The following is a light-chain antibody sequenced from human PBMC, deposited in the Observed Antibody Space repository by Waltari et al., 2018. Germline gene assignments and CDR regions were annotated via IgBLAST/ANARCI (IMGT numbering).Light chain of an antibody. CDR3: QQRSNWPLT. J-gene: IGKJ4*01. CDR1: QSVSNY. V-gene: IGKV3-11*01. CDR2: DGF. Sequence: EIVLTQSPATLSLSPGERATLPGRASQSVSNYLVWYQQKPGQAPRLLIYDGFNRASGIPARFSGSGSGTDFTRSISSLEPEDSAVYYCQQRSNWPLTFGGGTRVEIK.